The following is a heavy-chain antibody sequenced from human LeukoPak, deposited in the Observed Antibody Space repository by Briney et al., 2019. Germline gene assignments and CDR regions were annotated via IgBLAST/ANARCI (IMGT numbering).Heavy chain of an antibody. CDR2: IYPGDSET. D-gene: IGHD3-10*01. CDR3: ARRHYGHYAMDV. Sequence: GESLKTSCKGSGYSFTSYWIGWVRQMPGQGLEWMGIIYPGDSETRYSLSLQGQVTISADKSISTAYLQWSSLKASDTAMYYCARRHYGHYAMDVWGQGTTVTVSS. J-gene: IGHJ6*02. V-gene: IGHV5-51*01. CDR1: GYSFTSYW.